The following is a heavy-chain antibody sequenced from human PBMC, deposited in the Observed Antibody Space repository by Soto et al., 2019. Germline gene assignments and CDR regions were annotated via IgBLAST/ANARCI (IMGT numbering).Heavy chain of an antibody. CDR2: IYPGDSDT. J-gene: IGHJ4*02. CDR1: GYSFTSYW. CDR3: ARVAPSYCSGSSCYSEGVWIDY. Sequence: SGESLKISCKGSGYSFTSYWIGWVRQMPGKGLEWMGIIYPGDSDTRYSPSFQGQVTISADKSISTAYLQWSSLKASDTAMYYCARVAPSYCSGSSCYSEGVWIDYWGQGTLVTVSS. D-gene: IGHD2-15*01. V-gene: IGHV5-51*01.